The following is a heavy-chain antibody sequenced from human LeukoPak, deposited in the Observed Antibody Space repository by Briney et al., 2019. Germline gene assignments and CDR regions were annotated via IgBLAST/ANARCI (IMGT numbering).Heavy chain of an antibody. Sequence: KVSCKGSGYSFTSYWIGWVRQMPGKGLEWMGIIYPGDSDTRYSPSFQGQVTISADKSISTAYLQWSSLKASDTAMYYCARSSYCSGGSCYFDYWGQGTLVTVSS. V-gene: IGHV5-51*01. D-gene: IGHD2-15*01. CDR2: IYPGDSDT. CDR1: GYSFTSYW. CDR3: ARSSYCSGGSCYFDY. J-gene: IGHJ4*02.